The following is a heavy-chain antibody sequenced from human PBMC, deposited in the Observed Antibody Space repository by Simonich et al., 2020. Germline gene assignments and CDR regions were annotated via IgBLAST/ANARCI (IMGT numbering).Heavy chain of an antibody. CDR1: GGSISSSSYY. CDR2: IYYSGCT. V-gene: IGHV4-39*01. J-gene: IGHJ3*02. D-gene: IGHD6-13*01. Sequence: QLQLQESGPGLVKPSETLSLTCTVSGGSISSSSYYWGWIRQPPGKGLEWIGSIYYSGCTYYNPSLKSRGTISVDTSKNQFSLKLSSVTAADTAVYYCARHAGFAFDIWGQGTMVTVSS. CDR3: ARHAGFAFDI.